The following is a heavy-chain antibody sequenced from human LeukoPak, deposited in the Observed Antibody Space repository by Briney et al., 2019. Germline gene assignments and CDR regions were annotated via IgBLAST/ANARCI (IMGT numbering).Heavy chain of an antibody. J-gene: IGHJ4*02. Sequence: GGSLRLSCAASGFTFDDYAMHWVRQAPGKGLEWVSGISWNSGSIGYADSVKGRFTISRDNAKNSLYLQMNSLRAEDTALYYCAKGEQTGNFDYWGQGTLVTVSS. CDR1: GFTFDDYA. D-gene: IGHD1-1*01. CDR3: AKGEQTGNFDY. V-gene: IGHV3-9*01. CDR2: ISWNSGSI.